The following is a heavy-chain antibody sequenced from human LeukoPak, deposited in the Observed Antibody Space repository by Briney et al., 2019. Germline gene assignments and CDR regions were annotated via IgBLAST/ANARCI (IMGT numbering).Heavy chain of an antibody. CDR1: GYSFTSYW. V-gene: IGHV5-51*01. CDR2: IYPGDSDT. CDR3: ASGIAAAGLPWDY. D-gene: IGHD6-13*01. J-gene: IGHJ4*02. Sequence: GESLKISCKGSGYSFTSYWIGWVRQIPGKGLEWMGIIYPGDSDTRYSPSFQGQVTISADKSISTAYLQWSSLKASDTAMYYCASGIAAAGLPWDYWGQGTLVTVSS.